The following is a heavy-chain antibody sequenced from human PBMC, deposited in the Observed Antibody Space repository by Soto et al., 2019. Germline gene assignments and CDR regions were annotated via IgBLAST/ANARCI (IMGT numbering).Heavy chain of an antibody. D-gene: IGHD2-15*01. V-gene: IGHV1-2*04. CDR2: INPNSGGT. CDR3: AREADGCSGGSCYQIDAFDI. CDR1: GYTFTSYG. Sequence: ASVKVSCKASGYTFTSYGISWVRQAPGQGLEWMGWINPNSGGTNYAQKFQGWVTMTRDTSISTAYMELSRLRSDDTAVYYCAREADGCSGGSCYQIDAFDIWGQGTMVTVSS. J-gene: IGHJ3*02.